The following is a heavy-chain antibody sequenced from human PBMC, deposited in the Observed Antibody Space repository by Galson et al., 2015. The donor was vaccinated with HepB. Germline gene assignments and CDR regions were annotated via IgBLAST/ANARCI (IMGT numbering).Heavy chain of an antibody. CDR1: GFTFSSYG. V-gene: IGHV3-33*01. CDR2: IWHDGSNK. CDR3: ARVLYGDYVFDY. J-gene: IGHJ4*02. D-gene: IGHD4-17*01. Sequence: SLRLSCAASGFTFSSYGMHWVRQAPGKGLEWVAVIWHDGSNKYYADSVKGRFTISRDNSKNTLYLQMNSLRAEDTAVYYCARVLYGDYVFDYWGQGTLVTVSS.